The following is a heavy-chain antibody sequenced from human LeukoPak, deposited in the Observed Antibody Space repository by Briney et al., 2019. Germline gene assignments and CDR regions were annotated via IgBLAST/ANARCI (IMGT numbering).Heavy chain of an antibody. CDR3: ARDHGTRDGSGTTFDY. Sequence: GGSLRLSCAASGFTFSSYAMHWVRQAPGKGLEWVAVISYDGSNKYYADSVKGRFTISRDNSKNTLYLQMNSLRAEDTAVYYCARDHGTRDGSGTTFDYWGQGTLVTVSS. V-gene: IGHV3-30-3*01. CDR2: ISYDGSNK. CDR1: GFTFSSYA. D-gene: IGHD3-10*01. J-gene: IGHJ4*02.